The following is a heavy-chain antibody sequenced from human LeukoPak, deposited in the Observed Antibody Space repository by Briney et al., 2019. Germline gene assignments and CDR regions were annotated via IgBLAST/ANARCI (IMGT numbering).Heavy chain of an antibody. Sequence: PGGPLRLSCAASGFTFSDYYMSWIRQAPGKRLEWVSYISSSGSTIYYADSVKGRFTISRDNAKNSLYLQMNSLRAEDTAVYYCAREISGERTYYFDYWGRGTLVTVSS. CDR1: GFTFSDYY. CDR3: AREISGERTYYFDY. D-gene: IGHD1-26*01. CDR2: ISSSGSTI. V-gene: IGHV3-11*01. J-gene: IGHJ4*02.